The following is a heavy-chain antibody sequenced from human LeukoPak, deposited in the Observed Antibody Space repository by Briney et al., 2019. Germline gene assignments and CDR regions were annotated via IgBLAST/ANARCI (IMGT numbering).Heavy chain of an antibody. V-gene: IGHV1-8*03. Sequence: ASVKVSCKASGYTFTSYDINWVRQATGQGLEWMGWMNPNSGNTGYAQKFQGRVTITRNTSISTAYMELSSLRSEDTAVYYCAREGSDNDAFDIWGQGTIVTVSS. CDR3: AREGSDNDAFDI. D-gene: IGHD3-9*01. J-gene: IGHJ3*02. CDR2: MNPNSGNT. CDR1: GYTFTSYD.